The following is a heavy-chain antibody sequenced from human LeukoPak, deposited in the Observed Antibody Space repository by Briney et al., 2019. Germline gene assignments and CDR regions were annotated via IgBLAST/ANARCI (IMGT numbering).Heavy chain of an antibody. J-gene: IGHJ6*02. Sequence: EASVKVSCKVSGYTLTELSMHWVRQAPGKGLEWMGGFDPEDSETIYAQKFRGRVTMTEDTSTDTAYMELSSLRSEDTAVYYCATPAIKYYYYGMDVWGQGTTVTVSS. CDR2: FDPEDSET. V-gene: IGHV1-24*01. CDR1: GYTLTELS. CDR3: ATPAIKYYYYGMDV.